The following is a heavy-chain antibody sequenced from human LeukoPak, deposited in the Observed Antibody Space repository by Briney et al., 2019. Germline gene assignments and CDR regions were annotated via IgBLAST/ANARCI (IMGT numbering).Heavy chain of an antibody. D-gene: IGHD3-22*01. J-gene: IGHJ2*01. Sequence: GGSLRPSCAASGFTFSSYWMSWVRQAPGKGLEWVANIKQDGSEKYYVDSVKGRFTISRDNAKNSLYLQMNSLRAEDTAVYYCARGLSVDYYDSSGWGRYFDLWGRGTLVTVSS. CDR2: IKQDGSEK. V-gene: IGHV3-7*01. CDR3: ARGLSVDYYDSSGWGRYFDL. CDR1: GFTFSSYW.